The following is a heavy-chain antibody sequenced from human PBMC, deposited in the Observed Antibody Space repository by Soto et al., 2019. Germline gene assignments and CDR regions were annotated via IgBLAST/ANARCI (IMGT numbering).Heavy chain of an antibody. CDR2: IKQDEDGK. Sequence: EVQLVESGGGLVQPGGSLRLSCEASGFTFSSRWMTWVRQGPGKGLEWVANIKQDEDGKDYVDSVKGRFTISRDNAKNSLYLQMHSLRAEDTAVYYCATHDGPAVAGLVLDFWGQGTLVTVSS. J-gene: IGHJ4*02. V-gene: IGHV3-7*02. CDR3: ATHDGPAVAGLVLDF. CDR1: GFTFSSRW. D-gene: IGHD6-13*01.